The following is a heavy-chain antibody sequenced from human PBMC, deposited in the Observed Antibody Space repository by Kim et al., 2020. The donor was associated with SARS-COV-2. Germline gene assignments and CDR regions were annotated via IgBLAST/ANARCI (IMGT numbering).Heavy chain of an antibody. CDR2: IYYSGGT. Sequence: GKGLEWIGYIYYSGGTNYNPSLKSRVTMSVGTSENRFSLKLSSVTAADTAVYYCARSPTYFYDRAFDIWGQGTVVTVSS. V-gene: IGHV4-61*10. J-gene: IGHJ3*02. D-gene: IGHD3-3*01. CDR3: ARSPTYFYDRAFDI.